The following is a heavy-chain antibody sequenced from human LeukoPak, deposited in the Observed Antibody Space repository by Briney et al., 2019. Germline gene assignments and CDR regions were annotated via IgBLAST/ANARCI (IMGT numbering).Heavy chain of an antibody. V-gene: IGHV4-39*07. J-gene: IGHJ4*02. D-gene: IGHD5-24*01. CDR3: ARERWRRGYFDY. CDR1: GGSISSSSYY. CDR2: IYYSGST. Sequence: PSETLSLTCTVSGGSISSSSYYWGWIRQPPGKGLEWIGSIYYSGSTYYNPSLKSRVTISVDTSKNQFSLKLSSVTAADTAVYYCARERWRRGYFDYWGQGTLVTVSS.